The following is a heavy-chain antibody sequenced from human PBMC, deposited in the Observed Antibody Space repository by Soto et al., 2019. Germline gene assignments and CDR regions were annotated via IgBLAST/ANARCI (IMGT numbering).Heavy chain of an antibody. D-gene: IGHD2-8*02. J-gene: IGHJ5*02. Sequence: PGESLKISCRGSGYDFNTNWFGWVRQLPGRGLEWVGIMYPGDSDTRYNPSLQGHVTLSVDVTVSTAFLQWRSLETSDTGMYFCARGFTGSAGRFDPWGQGTVVTVSS. V-gene: IGHV5-51*01. CDR1: GYDFNTNW. CDR3: ARGFTGSAGRFDP. CDR2: MYPGDSDT.